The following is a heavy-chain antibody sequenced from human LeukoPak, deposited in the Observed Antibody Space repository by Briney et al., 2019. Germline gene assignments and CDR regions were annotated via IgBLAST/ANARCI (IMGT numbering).Heavy chain of an antibody. CDR1: GFTFSSYW. CDR3: ARGGLYGDYFDY. V-gene: IGHV3-7*01. D-gene: IGHD4-17*01. Sequence: PGGSLRLSCEASGFTFSSYWMSWVRQAPGKGLYWVANINQDGSEKYYVDSVKGRFTISRDNAKNSLYLQMNSLRAEDTAVYYCARGGLYGDYFDYWGQGTLVSVSS. J-gene: IGHJ4*02. CDR2: INQDGSEK.